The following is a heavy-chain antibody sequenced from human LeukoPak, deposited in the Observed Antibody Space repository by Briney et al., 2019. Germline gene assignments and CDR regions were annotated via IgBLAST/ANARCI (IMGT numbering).Heavy chain of an antibody. V-gene: IGHV1-69*13. CDR1: GGTFSSYA. CDR3: ARGGCSSTSCYPFDY. D-gene: IGHD2-2*01. Sequence: PVKVSCKASGGTFSSYAISWVRQAPGQGLEWMGGIIPIFGTANYAQKFQGRVTITADESTSTAYMELSSLRSEDTAVYYCARGGCSSTSCYPFDYWGQGTLVTVSS. J-gene: IGHJ4*02. CDR2: IIPIFGTA.